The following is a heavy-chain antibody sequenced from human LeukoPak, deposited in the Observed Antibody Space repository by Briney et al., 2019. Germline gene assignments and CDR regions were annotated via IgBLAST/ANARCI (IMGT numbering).Heavy chain of an antibody. J-gene: IGHJ6*02. CDR3: ATPIPSRPLAVAGPDPNYYYGMDV. CDR1: GYTLTELS. D-gene: IGHD6-19*01. CDR2: FDPEDGET. Sequence: ASVKVSCKVSGYTLTELSMHWVRQAPGKGLEWMGGFDPEDGETIYAQKFQGRVTMTEDTSTDTAYMELSSLRSEDTAVYYCATPIPSRPLAVAGPDPNYYYGMDVWGQGTTVTVSS. V-gene: IGHV1-24*01.